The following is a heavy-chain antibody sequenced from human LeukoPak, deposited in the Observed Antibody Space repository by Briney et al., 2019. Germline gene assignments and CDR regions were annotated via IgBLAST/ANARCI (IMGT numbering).Heavy chain of an antibody. Sequence: SGGSLRLSCAASGFIVTSYYMNWVRQAPGKGLEWVSVIYSSGNTYYSNSVQGPFTISRDSSKNILYLQMNRLRAEDTAVYYCARVGGYGYGMDVWRQGTTLTVSS. D-gene: IGHD4-17*01. CDR2: IYSSGNT. J-gene: IGHJ6*02. CDR3: ARVGGYGYGMDV. CDR1: GFIVTSYY. V-gene: IGHV3-53*01.